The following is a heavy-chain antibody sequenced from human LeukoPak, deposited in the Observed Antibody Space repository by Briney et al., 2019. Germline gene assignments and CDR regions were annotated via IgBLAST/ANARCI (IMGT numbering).Heavy chain of an antibody. J-gene: IGHJ4*02. V-gene: IGHV3-23*01. D-gene: IGHD1-26*01. Sequence: PGGSLRLSCAASGFTFSSYAMSWVRQAPGKGLEWVSAISGSGGSTYYADSVKGRFTISRDNSKNTLYLQMNSLRAEDTAVYYCAKDISGSYPTEPYFDYWGQGTLVTVSS. CDR1: GFTFSSYA. CDR2: ISGSGGST. CDR3: AKDISGSYPTEPYFDY.